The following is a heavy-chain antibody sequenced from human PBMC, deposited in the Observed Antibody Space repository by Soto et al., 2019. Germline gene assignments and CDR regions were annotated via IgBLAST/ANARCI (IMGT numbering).Heavy chain of an antibody. CDR2: IIPIFGTA. CDR3: ARGRYYYGSGSLYFDY. CDR1: GGTFSSYA. D-gene: IGHD3-10*01. Sequence: SVKVSCKGSGGTFSSYAISWLRQAPGQGLEWMGGIIPIFGTANYAQKFQGRVTITADKSTSTAYMELSSLRSEDTAVYYCARGRYYYGSGSLYFDYWGQGTLVTVSS. V-gene: IGHV1-69*06. J-gene: IGHJ4*02.